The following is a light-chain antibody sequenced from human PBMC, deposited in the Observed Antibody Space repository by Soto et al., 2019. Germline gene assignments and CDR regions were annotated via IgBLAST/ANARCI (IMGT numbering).Light chain of an antibody. CDR1: SSDVGGYNY. V-gene: IGLV2-14*03. CDR3: SSYTSSSTYVV. Sequence: QSVLTQPASVSGSPGQSITISCTGTSSDVGGYNYVSWHQQHPGKAPKLMIYDVINRPSGVSNRFSGSKSGNSASLTISGLQAEDEADYYCSSYTSSSTYVVFGGGTKVTVL. CDR2: DVI. J-gene: IGLJ2*01.